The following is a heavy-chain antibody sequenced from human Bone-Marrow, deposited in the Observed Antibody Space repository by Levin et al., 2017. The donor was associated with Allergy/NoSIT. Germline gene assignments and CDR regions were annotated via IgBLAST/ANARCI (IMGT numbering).Heavy chain of an antibody. D-gene: IGHD3-3*01. CDR3: ASEQKNLLEWFQSDY. V-gene: IGHV3-21*01. J-gene: IGHJ4*02. Sequence: ASVKVSCAASGFTFSSYSMNWVRQAPGKGLEWVSSISSSSSYIYYADSVKGRFTISRDNAKNSLYLQMNSLRAEDTAVYYCASEQKNLLEWFQSDYWGQGTLVTVSS. CDR1: GFTFSSYS. CDR2: ISSSSSYI.